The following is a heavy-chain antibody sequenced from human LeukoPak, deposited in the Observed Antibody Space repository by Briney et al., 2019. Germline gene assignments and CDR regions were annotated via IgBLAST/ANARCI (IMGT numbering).Heavy chain of an antibody. CDR3: ARDIAAAGGGKWFDP. CDR2: IIPIFGTA. D-gene: IGHD6-13*01. CDR1: GGTFSSYA. J-gene: IGHJ5*02. Sequence: SVKVSCKASGGTFSSYAISWVRQAPGQGLEWMGGIIPIFGTANYAQKFQGRVTITADESTGTAYMELSSPRSEDTAVYYCARDIAAAGGGKWFDPWGQGTLVTVSS. V-gene: IGHV1-69*13.